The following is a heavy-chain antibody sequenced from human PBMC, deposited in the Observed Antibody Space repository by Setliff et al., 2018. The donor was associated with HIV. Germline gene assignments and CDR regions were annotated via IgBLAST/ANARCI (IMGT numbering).Heavy chain of an antibody. CDR2: VHHSGST. J-gene: IGHJ4*02. Sequence: SETLSLTCAVSGYSINNGYYWGWIRQPPGKGLEWIGSVHHSGSTYYNPSLKSRVTISVDTNKNRFSLKLKSVTAADTAVYYCARSGDYYESSGYYRYWGQGALVTVSS. D-gene: IGHD3-22*01. CDR3: ARSGDYYESSGYYRY. CDR1: GYSINNGYY. V-gene: IGHV4-38-2*01.